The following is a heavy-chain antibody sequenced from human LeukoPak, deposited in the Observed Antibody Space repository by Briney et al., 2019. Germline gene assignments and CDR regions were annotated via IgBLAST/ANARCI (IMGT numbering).Heavy chain of an antibody. J-gene: IGHJ1*01. V-gene: IGHV4-61*05. CDR2: IYYRGRT. Sequence: SETLSLTCTVSGGSISSSTDYWGWIRQPPGKGLEWIGYIYYRGRTKYNPSLQSRVTISVDTSRNQFSLRLSSVTAADTAVYYCARQSDDLGYFQHWGQGTLVTVSS. D-gene: IGHD3-16*01. CDR1: GGSISSSTDY. CDR3: ARQSDDLGYFQH.